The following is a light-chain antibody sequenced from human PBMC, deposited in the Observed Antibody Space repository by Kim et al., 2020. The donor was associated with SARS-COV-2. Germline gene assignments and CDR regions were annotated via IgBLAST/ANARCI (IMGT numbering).Light chain of an antibody. CDR1: SSDVGGYNY. Sequence: QSVLTHPASVSGSPGQSITISCTGTSSDVGGYNYVSWYQQHPGKAPKLMIYAVTNRPSGVSNRFSGSKSGNTASLTISGLQAEDEADYYCSSYTISSAVVFGGGTQLTVL. V-gene: IGLV2-14*03. CDR2: AVT. CDR3: SSYTISSAVV. J-gene: IGLJ2*01.